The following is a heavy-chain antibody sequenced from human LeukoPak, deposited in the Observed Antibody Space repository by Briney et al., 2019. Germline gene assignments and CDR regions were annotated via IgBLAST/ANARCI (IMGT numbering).Heavy chain of an antibody. J-gene: IGHJ6*02. CDR2: IWYDGSNK. D-gene: IGHD3-3*01. Sequence: GGSLRLSCAASGFTFSSYGMHWVRQAPGKGLEWVAVIWYDGSNKYYADSVKGRFTISRDNSKNTLYLQMNSLRAEDTAVYYCARFTIFGVVVYGMDVWGQGTTVTVSS. CDR1: GFTFSSYG. CDR3: ARFTIFGVVVYGMDV. V-gene: IGHV3-33*01.